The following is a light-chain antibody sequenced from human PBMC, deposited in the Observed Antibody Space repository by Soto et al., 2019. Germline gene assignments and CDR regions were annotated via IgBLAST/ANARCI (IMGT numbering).Light chain of an antibody. J-gene: IGLJ1*01. CDR2: DVS. CDR1: SSDFGGYNY. V-gene: IGLV2-14*01. CDR3: CSFASTSTPYV. Sequence: QSVMTQPSSVSGSPGQSITISCTGTSSDFGGYNYVSWYQQHPGKAPKLMIYDVSNRPSGVSSRFSASKSGNTASLTISGLQAEDEADYYCCSFASTSTPYVFGTSTKVTVL.